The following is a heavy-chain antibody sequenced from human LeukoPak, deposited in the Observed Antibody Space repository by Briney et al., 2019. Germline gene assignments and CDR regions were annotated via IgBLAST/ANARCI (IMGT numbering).Heavy chain of an antibody. CDR3: ARGRIARLPYFDY. V-gene: IGHV4-59*01. D-gene: IGHD5-18*01. J-gene: IGHJ4*02. Sequence: SETLSLTCTVSGGSINNSYWTWIRQPPGKGLEWIGHIYYTGSTNYSPSLKSRVTISVDTSKNQFSLKLSSVTAADTAVYYCARGRIARLPYFDYWGQGTLVTVSS. CDR2: IYYTGST. CDR1: GGSINNSY.